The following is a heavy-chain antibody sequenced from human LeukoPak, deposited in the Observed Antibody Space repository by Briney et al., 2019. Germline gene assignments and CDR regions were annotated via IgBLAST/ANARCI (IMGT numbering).Heavy chain of an antibody. Sequence: GWSMTLSCAASGLTFSSYWMSWVRQAPGHGQEGVANIKQDGREKYYVDSVKGRFTICRDNAKNSLYLQMNSLRAEDTAVYYCARDRWNDAGTFDYWGQGTLVTVSS. CDR3: ARDRWNDAGTFDY. CDR1: GLTFSSYW. V-gene: IGHV3-7*01. J-gene: IGHJ4*02. D-gene: IGHD1-1*01. CDR2: IKQDGREK.